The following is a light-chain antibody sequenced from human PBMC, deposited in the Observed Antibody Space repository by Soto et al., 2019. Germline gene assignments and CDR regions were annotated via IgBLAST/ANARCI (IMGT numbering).Light chain of an antibody. Sequence: QSVLTQSPSASASLGASVKLTRTLSSGHSSYAIAWHQQQPEKGPRYLMKLNSDGSHSKGDGIPERFSGSSSGAERYLTISSLQSEDEADYYCQTWGTGPWVFGGGTKVTVL. V-gene: IGLV4-69*01. CDR1: SGHSSYA. CDR3: QTWGTGPWV. J-gene: IGLJ3*02. CDR2: LNSDGSH.